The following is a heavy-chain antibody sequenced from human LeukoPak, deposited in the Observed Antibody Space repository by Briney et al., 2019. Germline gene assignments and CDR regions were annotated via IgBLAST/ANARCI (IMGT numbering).Heavy chain of an antibody. V-gene: IGHV4-31*03. CDR2: IYYSGST. Sequence: SETLSLTCTVSGGSISSGGYYWSWIRQHPGKGLEWIGYIYYSGSTYYNPSLKSRVTISVDTSKNQFSLKLSSVTAADTAVYYCASASTGGLSDGVWSLWSGYYKFRWFDPWGQGTLVTVSS. D-gene: IGHD3-3*01. CDR3: ASASTGGLSDGVWSLWSGYYKFRWFDP. J-gene: IGHJ5*02. CDR1: GGSISSGGYY.